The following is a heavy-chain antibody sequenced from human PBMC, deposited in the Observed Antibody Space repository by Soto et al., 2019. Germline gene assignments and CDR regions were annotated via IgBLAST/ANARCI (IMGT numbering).Heavy chain of an antibody. CDR2: IIPIFGTA. V-gene: IGHV1-69*05. J-gene: IGHJ3*02. CDR3: ARPPPYSGYDGDAFDI. CDR1: GGTFSSYA. D-gene: IGHD5-12*01. Sequence: QVQLVQSGAEVKKPGSSVKVSCKASGGTFSSYAISWVRQAPGQGLEWMGGIIPIFGTANYAQKFQGRVTITXXEXTXXAYMELRSLRSEDTAVYYCARPPPYSGYDGDAFDIWGQGTMVTVSS.